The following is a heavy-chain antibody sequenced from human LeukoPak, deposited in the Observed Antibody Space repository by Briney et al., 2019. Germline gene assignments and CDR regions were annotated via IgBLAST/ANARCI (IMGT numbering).Heavy chain of an antibody. CDR2: IYYSGST. CDR1: GGSISSYY. V-gene: IGHV4-59*01. D-gene: IGHD6-19*01. J-gene: IGHJ4*02. Sequence: SSETLSLTCTVSGGSISSYYWSWIRQPPGKGLEWIGYIYYSGSTNYNPSLKSRVTISVDTSKNQFSLKLSSVTAADTAVYYCARGGWYGDYWGQGTLVTVSS. CDR3: ARGGWYGDY.